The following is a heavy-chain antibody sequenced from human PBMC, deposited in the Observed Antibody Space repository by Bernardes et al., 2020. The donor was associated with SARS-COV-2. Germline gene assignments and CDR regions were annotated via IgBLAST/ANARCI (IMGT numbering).Heavy chain of an antibody. D-gene: IGHD1-1*01. Sequence: SETLSLTCTVSGGSISSSSYNWGWIRQPPGKGLEWIGSFYYSGSTYYTTSLKSRLTISVDTPRNQFSLKLRSVTAADTAVYYCAGSIVGGIDPSFDYWGQGTLVTVSS. J-gene: IGHJ4*02. V-gene: IGHV4-39*01. CDR3: AGSIVGGIDPSFDY. CDR1: GGSISSSSYN. CDR2: FYYSGST.